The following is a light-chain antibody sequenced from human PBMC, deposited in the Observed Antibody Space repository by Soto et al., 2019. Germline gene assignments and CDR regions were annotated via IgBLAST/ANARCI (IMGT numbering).Light chain of an antibody. J-gene: IGLJ2*01. Sequence: QSALTQPPSASGSPGQSVTISCTGTSSDVGGYNYVSWYQQHPGKAPKLMIYEVSKRPSGVPDRFSGSKSGNTASLTVSGLQAEDEDDYYCRSSAGSNPLVFGGGTKLTVL. CDR2: EVS. CDR3: RSSAGSNPLV. CDR1: SSDVGGYNY. V-gene: IGLV2-8*01.